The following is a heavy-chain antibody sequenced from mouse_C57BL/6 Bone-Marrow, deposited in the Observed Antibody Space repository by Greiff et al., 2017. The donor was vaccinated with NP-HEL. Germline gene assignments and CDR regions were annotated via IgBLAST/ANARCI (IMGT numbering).Heavy chain of an antibody. CDR3: ARYSNYPLYWYFDV. J-gene: IGHJ1*03. D-gene: IGHD2-5*01. CDR2: IWWDDDK. CDR1: GFSLSTFGMG. Sequence: QVQLKESGPGILQPSQTLSLTCSFSGFSLSTFGMGVGWIRQPSGKGLEWLAHIWWDDDKYYNPALKSRLPISKDTSKNQVCLKIANVDTADTATYYCARYSNYPLYWYFDVWGTGTTVTVSS. V-gene: IGHV8-8*01.